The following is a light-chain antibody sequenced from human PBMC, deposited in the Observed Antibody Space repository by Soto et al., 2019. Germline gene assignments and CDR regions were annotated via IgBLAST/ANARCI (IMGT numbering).Light chain of an antibody. V-gene: IGKV1-27*01. CDR2: AAS. Sequence: IKMNKSPSALSAYIGDRVTITCRASLPISNYLAWYQQKPGKIPNLLIYAASTLQAGVPSRFSGSGSGTDFTLTIISLQPEDVAAYYCQKPTTALLPIAGGTKVEIK. CDR3: QKPTTALLP. CDR1: LPISNY. J-gene: IGKJ4*01.